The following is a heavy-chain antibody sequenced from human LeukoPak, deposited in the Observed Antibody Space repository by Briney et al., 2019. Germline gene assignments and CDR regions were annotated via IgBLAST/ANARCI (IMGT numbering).Heavy chain of an antibody. CDR2: TYYRSKWYN. D-gene: IGHD2-15*01. V-gene: IGHV6-1*01. CDR3: ARDRPKFYCSGGSCYYNWFDP. Sequence: SQTLSLTCALSGDSVSSNSAAWNWIRQSPSRGLEWLGRTYYRSKWYNDYAVSVKSRITINPDTSKNQFSLQLNSVTPEDTAVYYCARDRPKFYCSGGSCYYNWFDPWGQGTLVTVSS. J-gene: IGHJ5*02. CDR1: GDSVSSNSAA.